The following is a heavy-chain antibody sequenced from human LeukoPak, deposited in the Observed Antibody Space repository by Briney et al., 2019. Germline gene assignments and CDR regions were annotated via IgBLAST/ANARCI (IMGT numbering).Heavy chain of an antibody. CDR1: GGSISSGGYY. V-gene: IGHV4-30-2*01. J-gene: IGHJ3*02. Sequence: SETLSLTCTVSGGSISSGGYYWSWIRQPPGKGLEWIGYIYHSGSTYYNPSLKSRVTISVDRSKNQFSLKLSSVTAADTAVYYCARDSGYESWDVDAFDIWGQGTMVTVSS. CDR3: ARDSGYESWDVDAFDI. CDR2: IYHSGST. D-gene: IGHD5-12*01.